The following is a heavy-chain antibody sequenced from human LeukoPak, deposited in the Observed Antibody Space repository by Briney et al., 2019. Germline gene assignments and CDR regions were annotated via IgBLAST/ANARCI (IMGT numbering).Heavy chain of an antibody. Sequence: PGGSLRLSCAASGFTFSSYAMSWVRQAPGKGLEWASAISGSGGSTYYADSVKGRFTISRDNSKNTLYLQMNSLRAEDTAVYYCAKARAPTLPYGMDVWGQGTTVTVSS. V-gene: IGHV3-23*01. CDR1: GFTFSSYA. D-gene: IGHD1-1*01. J-gene: IGHJ6*02. CDR2: ISGSGGST. CDR3: AKARAPTLPYGMDV.